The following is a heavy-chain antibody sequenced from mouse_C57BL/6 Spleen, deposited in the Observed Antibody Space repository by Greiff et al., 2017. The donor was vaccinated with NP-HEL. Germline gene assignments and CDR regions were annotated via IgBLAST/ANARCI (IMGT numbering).Heavy chain of an antibody. CDR1: GYTFTSYW. J-gene: IGHJ1*03. CDR3: ARSYYGSRFDV. V-gene: IGHV1-64*01. D-gene: IGHD1-1*01. CDR2: IHPNSGST. Sequence: VQLQQSGAELVKPGASVKVSCKASGYTFTSYWMHWVKQRPGQGLEWIGMIHPNSGSTNYNEKFKSKATLTVDKSSSTAYMQLSSLTSEDSAVYYCARSYYGSRFDVWGTGTTVTVSS.